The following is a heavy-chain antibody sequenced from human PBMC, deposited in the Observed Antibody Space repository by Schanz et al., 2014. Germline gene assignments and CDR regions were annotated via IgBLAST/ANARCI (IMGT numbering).Heavy chain of an antibody. Sequence: QLQLVQSGAEVKKPGSSVKVSCKLSGGTFSSYTISWMRQAPGQGLEWMGWINPNSGTTNYAQKFQGWVTMTRDTSISTAYMELSRLKSDDTAVYYCARAFGGYDPAGALDYWGQGTLVTVSS. CDR2: INPNSGTT. D-gene: IGHD5-12*01. CDR1: GGTFSSYT. CDR3: ARAFGGYDPAGALDY. J-gene: IGHJ4*02. V-gene: IGHV1-2*04.